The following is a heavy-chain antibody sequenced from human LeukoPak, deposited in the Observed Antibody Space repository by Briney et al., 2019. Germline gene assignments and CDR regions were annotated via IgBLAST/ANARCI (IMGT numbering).Heavy chain of an antibody. CDR3: ARGGYDSSSLFDY. D-gene: IGHD6-19*01. CDR1: GGTFSSYA. J-gene: IGHJ4*02. V-gene: IGHV1-2*02. Sequence: GSSVKVSCKASGGTFSSYAISWVRQAPGQGLGWMGWINPNSGGTNYAQMFQGRVAMTRDTSISTAYMELSRLRSDDTAVYYCARGGYDSSSLFDYWGQGTLVTVSS. CDR2: INPNSGGT.